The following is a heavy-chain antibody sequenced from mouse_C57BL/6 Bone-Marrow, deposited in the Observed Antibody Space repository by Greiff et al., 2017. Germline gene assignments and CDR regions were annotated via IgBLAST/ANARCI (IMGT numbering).Heavy chain of an antibody. CDR1: GYTFTDYE. D-gene: IGHD1-1*01. CDR3: TRDYYYGSSYPWFAY. J-gene: IGHJ3*01. V-gene: IGHV1-15*01. CDR2: IDPETGGT. Sequence: LKESGASVTLSCKASGYTFTDYEMHWVKQTPVHGLEWIGAIDPETGGTAYNQKFKGKAILTADKSSSTAYMELRSLTSEDSAVYYCTRDYYYGSSYPWFAYWGQGTLVTVSA.